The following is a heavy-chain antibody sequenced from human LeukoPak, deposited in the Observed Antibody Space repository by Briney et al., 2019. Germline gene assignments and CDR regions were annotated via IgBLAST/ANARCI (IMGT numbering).Heavy chain of an antibody. D-gene: IGHD5-18*01. V-gene: IGHV3-11*01. CDR1: GFTFSDYY. J-gene: IGHJ6*03. Sequence: GGSLRLSCAASGFTFSDYYMSWIRQAPGKGLEWVSYISSSGSTIYYADSVKGRFTISRDNAKNSLYLQMNSLRAEDTAVYYCARDQDTAMGNYYYYYMDVWGKGTTVTISS. CDR3: ARDQDTAMGNYYYYYMDV. CDR2: ISSSGSTI.